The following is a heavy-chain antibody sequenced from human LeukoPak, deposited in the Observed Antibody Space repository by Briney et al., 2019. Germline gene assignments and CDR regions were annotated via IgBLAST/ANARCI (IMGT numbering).Heavy chain of an antibody. V-gene: IGHV3-23*01. CDR1: GSTFSSYA. CDR3: AKEDDYNYIDY. D-gene: IGHD5-24*01. Sequence: GGSLRLSCAASGSTFSSYAMSWVRQAPGKGLEWVSTISGSGATTYYADSVKGRFTISRDNSKNTLYLQVNNLRAKDTAVYYCAKEDDYNYIDYWGQGTLVTVSS. CDR2: ISGSGATT. J-gene: IGHJ4*02.